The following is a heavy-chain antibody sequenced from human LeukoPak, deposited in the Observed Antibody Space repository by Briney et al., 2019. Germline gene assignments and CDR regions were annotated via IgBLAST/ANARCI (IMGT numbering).Heavy chain of an antibody. J-gene: IGHJ4*02. CDR2: ISAYNGNT. D-gene: IGHD3-10*01. V-gene: IGHV1-18*01. CDR3: ARAGYGSGSYNQGDY. CDR1: GYTFTSYG. Sequence: GASVKVSCKASGYTFTSYGITWVRKAPDQGLRWLGWISAYNGNTNYAQKLQGRVTMTTDTSTSTAYMELRSLRSDDTAVYYCARAGYGSGSYNQGDYWGQGTLVTVSS.